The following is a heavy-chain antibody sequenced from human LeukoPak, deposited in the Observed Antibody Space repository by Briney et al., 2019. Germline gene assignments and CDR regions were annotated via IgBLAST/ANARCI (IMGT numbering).Heavy chain of an antibody. CDR1: GGTFSSYA. D-gene: IGHD6-19*01. CDR2: SIPIFGTA. J-gene: IGHJ4*02. V-gene: IGHV1-69*05. Sequence: SVKVSCKGSGGTFSSYAISWVRQAPGQGLEWMGGSIPIFGTANYAQKFQGRVTITTDESTSTAYMELSSLRSEDTAVYYCAGSAGYSSGWAQRFDYWGQGTLVTVSS. CDR3: AGSAGYSSGWAQRFDY.